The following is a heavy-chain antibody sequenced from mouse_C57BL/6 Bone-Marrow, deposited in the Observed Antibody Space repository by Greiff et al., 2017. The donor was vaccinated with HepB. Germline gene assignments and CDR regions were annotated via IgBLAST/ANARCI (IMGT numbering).Heavy chain of an antibody. CDR3: ARGPIYYYGSSRFDY. Sequence: QVQLQQPGAELVRPGTSVKLSCKASGYTFTSYWMHWVKQRPGQGLEWIGVIDPSDSYTIYNQKFKGKATLTVDTSSSTAYMQLSSLTSEDSAVYYCARGPIYYYGSSRFDYWGQGTTLTVSS. J-gene: IGHJ2*01. CDR2: IDPSDSYT. D-gene: IGHD1-1*01. V-gene: IGHV1-59*01. CDR1: GYTFTSYW.